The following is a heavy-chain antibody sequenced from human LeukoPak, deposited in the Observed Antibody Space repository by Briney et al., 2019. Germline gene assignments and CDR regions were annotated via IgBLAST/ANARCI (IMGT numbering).Heavy chain of an antibody. CDR2: ISSSGSTI. D-gene: IGHD6-13*01. J-gene: IGHJ6*02. V-gene: IGHV3-11*01. CDR1: GFTFSDYY. CDR3: ARDLHAAGIGGGERYYYYGMDV. Sequence: GGSLRLSCAASGFTFSDYYMSWIRQAPGKGLEWVSYISSSGSTIYYADSVKGRFTISRDNAKNSLYLQMNSLRAEDTAVYYCARDLHAAGIGGGERYYYYGMDVWGQGTTVTVSS.